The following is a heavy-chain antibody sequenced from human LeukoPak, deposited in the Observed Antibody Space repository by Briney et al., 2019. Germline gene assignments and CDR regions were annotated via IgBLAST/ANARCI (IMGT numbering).Heavy chain of an antibody. Sequence: PGGSLRLSCAASGFTFSNYWMSWVRQAPGKGLECVANIKQDGSEIYYVDSVKGRFTISRDNAKNSLYLQMNSLRAEDTAVYFCARAPVLYGLDVWGQGATVTVYS. CDR1: GFTFSNYW. CDR2: IKQDGSEI. J-gene: IGHJ6*02. V-gene: IGHV3-7*04. CDR3: ARAPVLYGLDV.